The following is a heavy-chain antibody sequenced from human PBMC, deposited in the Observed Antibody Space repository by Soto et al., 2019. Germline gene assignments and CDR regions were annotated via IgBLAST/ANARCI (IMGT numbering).Heavy chain of an antibody. CDR2: IYWDDDK. CDR3: AHRYVGGYGVSHYDSSVHDSECFLY. Sequence: QITLKESGPTLVKPTQTLTLTCTFSGFSLSTYGVGGGWIRQPPGKALEWLALIYWDDDKRYSPSLKSRLTISMDNSKNEVILTLTNRDAVDTAKYYGAHRYVGGYGVSHYDSSVHDSECFLYWGQGILASVSS. J-gene: IGHJ1*01. CDR1: GFSLSTYGVG. V-gene: IGHV2-5*02. D-gene: IGHD3-22*01.